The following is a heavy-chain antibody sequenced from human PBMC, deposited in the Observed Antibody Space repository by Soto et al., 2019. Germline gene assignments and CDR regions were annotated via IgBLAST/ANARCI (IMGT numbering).Heavy chain of an antibody. CDR2: IYYSGST. CDR1: GGSISSYY. V-gene: IGHV4-59*01. CDR3: ARGKWFGELFKKYYGMEV. Sequence: SETLSLTCTVSGGSISSYYWSWIRQPPGKGLEWIGYIYYSGSTNYNPSLKSRVTISVDTSKNQFSLKLSSVTAADTAVYYCARGKWFGELFKKYYGMEVWGQGTTVTVSS. J-gene: IGHJ6*02. D-gene: IGHD3-10*01.